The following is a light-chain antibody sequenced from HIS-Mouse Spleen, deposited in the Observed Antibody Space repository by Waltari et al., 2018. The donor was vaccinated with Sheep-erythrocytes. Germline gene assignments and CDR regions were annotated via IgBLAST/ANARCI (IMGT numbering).Light chain of an antibody. Sequence: QSALTQPASVSGSPGQSITISCIGTSSDVGSSNLVSWYQHHPGKAPKPMLYEGSKRPSGVSNRFSGSKSGNTASLTISGLQAEDEADYYCCSYAGSSTFHVVFGGGTKLTVL. V-gene: IGLV2-23*03. J-gene: IGLJ2*01. CDR2: EGS. CDR3: CSYAGSSTFHVV. CDR1: SSDVGSSNL.